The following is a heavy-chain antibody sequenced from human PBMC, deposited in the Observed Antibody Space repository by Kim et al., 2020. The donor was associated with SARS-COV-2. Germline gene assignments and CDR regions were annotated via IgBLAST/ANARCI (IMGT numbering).Heavy chain of an antibody. CDR2: ISGSSSYI. Sequence: GGSLRLSCAASGFTFSSYTMNWVRQAPGKGLEWVSSISGSSSYIYYADSLRGRFTISRDNAKNSLYLQMHSLRAEDTAVYYCARGGAYSSGWYQAASYYYYGMDVWGQGTTVTVSS. CDR3: ARGGAYSSGWYQAASYYYYGMDV. CDR1: GFTFSSYT. D-gene: IGHD6-19*01. J-gene: IGHJ6*02. V-gene: IGHV3-21*01.